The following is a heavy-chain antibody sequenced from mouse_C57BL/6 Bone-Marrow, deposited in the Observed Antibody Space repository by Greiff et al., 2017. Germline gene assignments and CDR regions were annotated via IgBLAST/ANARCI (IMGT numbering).Heavy chain of an antibody. V-gene: IGHV10-1*01. CDR3: VRHHDGYYVRGAMDY. CDR2: IRSKSNNYAT. CDR1: GFSFNTYA. J-gene: IGHJ4*01. Sequence: EVQGVESGGGLVQPKGSLKLSCAASGFSFNTYAMNWVRQAPGKGLEWVARIRSKSNNYATYYADSVKDRFTISRDDSESMLYLQMNNLKTEDTAMYYCVRHHDGYYVRGAMDYWGQGTSVTVSS. D-gene: IGHD2-3*01.